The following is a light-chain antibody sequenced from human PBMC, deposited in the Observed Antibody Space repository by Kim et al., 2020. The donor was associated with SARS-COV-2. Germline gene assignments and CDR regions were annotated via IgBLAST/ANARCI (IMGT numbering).Light chain of an antibody. V-gene: IGKV1-5*03. J-gene: IGKJ2*02. CDR2: KAS. CDR3: QQYNSYPCS. Sequence: DIQMTQSPSTLSASVGDRVTITCRASQSISSWLAWYQQKPGKAPKLLIYKASSLESGVPSRFSGSGSGTEFTLTISSLQPDDFATYYCQQYNSYPCSFGQGTKLEF. CDR1: QSISSW.